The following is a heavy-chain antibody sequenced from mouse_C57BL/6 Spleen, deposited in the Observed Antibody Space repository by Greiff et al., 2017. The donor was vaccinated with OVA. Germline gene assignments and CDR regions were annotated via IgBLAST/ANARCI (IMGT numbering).Heavy chain of an antibody. CDR3: VRRPRAMDY. J-gene: IGHJ4*01. D-gene: IGHD6-1*01. CDR1: GFSFNTYA. Sequence: EVQLVESGGGLVQPKGSLKLSCAASGFSFNTYAMNWVRQAPGKGLEWVARIRSKSNNYATYSADSVKDRFTISRDDSESMLYLQMNNVKTEDTAMYYCVRRPRAMDYWGQGTSVTVSS. V-gene: IGHV10-1*01. CDR2: IRSKSNNYAT.